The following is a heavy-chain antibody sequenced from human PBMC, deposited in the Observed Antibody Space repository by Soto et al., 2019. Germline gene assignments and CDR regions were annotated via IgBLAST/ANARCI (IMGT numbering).Heavy chain of an antibody. CDR3: ARGQVVNFDNWFDP. D-gene: IGHD3-22*01. V-gene: IGHV1-18*01. Sequence: QIQLPQSGAEVKRPGTSVKVSCQASGYTFTTYGIIWVRQAPGQGLEWMGWINPNSGHTNYAQNLQDRATMTTDTSTNTAYMELRSLRSDDTAVYFCARGQVVNFDNWFDPWGQGTLVTVSS. CDR1: GYTFTTYG. CDR2: INPNSGHT. J-gene: IGHJ5*02.